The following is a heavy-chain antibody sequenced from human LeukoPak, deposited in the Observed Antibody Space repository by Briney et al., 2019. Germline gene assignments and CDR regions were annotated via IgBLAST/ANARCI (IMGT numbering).Heavy chain of an antibody. J-gene: IGHJ5*02. CDR2: ISSSANTI. CDR1: GFTVSSYE. CDR3: AREGFTMVRGVKYNWFDP. V-gene: IGHV3-48*03. Sequence: GGSLRLSCAASGFTVSSYEMNWVRQAPGKGLEWVSYISSSANTIYYADSVKGRFTVSRDNAKNSLYLQMNSLRAEDTAVYYCAREGFTMVRGVKYNWFDPWGQGTLVTVSS. D-gene: IGHD3-10*01.